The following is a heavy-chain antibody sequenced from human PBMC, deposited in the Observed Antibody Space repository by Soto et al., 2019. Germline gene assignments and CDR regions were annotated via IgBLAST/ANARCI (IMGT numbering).Heavy chain of an antibody. V-gene: IGHV3-53*01. J-gene: IGHJ3*02. CDR2: IYSGGST. D-gene: IGHD2-15*01. CDR3: ARTVVVVTATPGAFDI. CDR1: GFIVSSNY. Sequence: GGSLRLSCAASGFIVSSNYMSWVRQAPGKGLEWVSVIYSGGSTYYADSVKGRFTISRDNSKNTLYLQMNSLRAEDTAVYYCARTVVVVTATPGAFDIWGQGTMVTVSS.